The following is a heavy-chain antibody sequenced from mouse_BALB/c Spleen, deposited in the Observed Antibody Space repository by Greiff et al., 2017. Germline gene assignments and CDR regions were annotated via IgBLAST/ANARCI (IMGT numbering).Heavy chain of an antibody. V-gene: IGHV5-12-2*01. CDR3: ASSTMINHYAMDY. CDR2: ISNGGGST. Sequence: EVMLVESGGGLVQPGGSLKLSCAASGFTFSSYTMSWVRQTPEKRLEWVAYISNGGGSTYYPDTVKGRFTISSYNAKNTLYLQMSSLKSEDTAMYYCASSTMINHYAMDYWGQGTSVTVSS. D-gene: IGHD2-4*01. CDR1: GFTFSSYT. J-gene: IGHJ4*01.